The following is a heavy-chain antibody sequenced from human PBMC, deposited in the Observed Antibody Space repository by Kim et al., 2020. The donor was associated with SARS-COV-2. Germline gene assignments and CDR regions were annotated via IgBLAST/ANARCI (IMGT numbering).Heavy chain of an antibody. CDR3: ARDRDGYNYLGFYYYAMDV. CDR2: IWYDGSKK. D-gene: IGHD5-12*01. J-gene: IGHJ6*02. CDR1: GFTLSSYG. Sequence: GGSLRLSCAASGFTLSSYGMHWVRQAPGKGLEWVAVIWYDGSKKYYADSVKGRFTISRDNSKNTLYLQMNSLRAEDTAVYYCARDRDGYNYLGFYYYAMDVWGQGTTVTVSS. V-gene: IGHV3-33*01.